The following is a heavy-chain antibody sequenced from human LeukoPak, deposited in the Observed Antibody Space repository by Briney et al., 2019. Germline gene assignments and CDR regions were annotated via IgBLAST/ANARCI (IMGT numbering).Heavy chain of an antibody. CDR2: IIPIFGTA. J-gene: IGHJ4*02. Sequence: GASVKVSCKASGYTFTSYGISWVRQAPGQGLEWMGGIIPIFGTANYAQKFQGRVTITADESTSTAYMELSSLRSEDTAVYYCARASVGIAADDYWGQGTLVTVSS. CDR3: ARASVGIAADDY. V-gene: IGHV1-69*13. CDR1: GYTFTSYG. D-gene: IGHD6-13*01.